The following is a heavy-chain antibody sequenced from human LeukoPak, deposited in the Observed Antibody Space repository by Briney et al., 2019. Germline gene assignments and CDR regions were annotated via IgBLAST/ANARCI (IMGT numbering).Heavy chain of an antibody. CDR2: ISSSSSYI. J-gene: IGHJ3*02. D-gene: IGHD3-22*01. CDR1: GFTFSSYE. Sequence: GGSLRLSCAASGFTFSSYEMNWVRQAPGKGLEWVSSISSSSSYIYYADSVKGRFTISRDNAKNSLYLQMNSLRAEDTAVYYRARDSAYYYDSSGYYPRSFDIWGQGTMVTVSS. CDR3: ARDSAYYYDSSGYYPRSFDI. V-gene: IGHV3-21*01.